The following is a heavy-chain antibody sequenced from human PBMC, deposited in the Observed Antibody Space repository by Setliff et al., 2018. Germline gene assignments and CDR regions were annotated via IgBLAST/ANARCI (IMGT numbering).Heavy chain of an antibody. CDR3: AGARRHTFCSSTSCFDGFDI. Sequence: SVKVSCKASGGTFSRYVMNWVRQAPGQGLEWMGGINTNFGSASYAQKLQGRVTITTDESTSTAYMELSSLRSEDTAIYYCAGARRHTFCSSTSCFDGFDIWGQGTLVTVSS. D-gene: IGHD2-2*01. CDR1: GGTFSRYV. V-gene: IGHV1-69*05. CDR2: INTNFGSA. J-gene: IGHJ3*02.